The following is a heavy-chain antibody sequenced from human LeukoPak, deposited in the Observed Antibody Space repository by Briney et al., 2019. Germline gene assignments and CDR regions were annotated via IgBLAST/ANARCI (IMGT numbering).Heavy chain of an antibody. CDR2: TYYRSKWHS. Sequence: SQTLSLTCAISGDSVSSNSAAWNWIRQSPSRGLEWLGRTYYRSKWHSYYATSVRSRITIKSDTSKNQFSLQLNSVTPEDTAVYYCAKGPGTLQPWGQGTLVTASS. J-gene: IGHJ1*01. D-gene: IGHD1-1*01. V-gene: IGHV6-1*01. CDR1: GDSVSSNSAA. CDR3: AKGPGTLQP.